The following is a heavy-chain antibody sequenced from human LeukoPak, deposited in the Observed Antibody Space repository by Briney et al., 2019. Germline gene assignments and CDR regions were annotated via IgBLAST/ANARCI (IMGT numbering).Heavy chain of an antibody. CDR1: GFTFSDYY. Sequence: PGGSLRLSCAASGFTFSDYYMSWIRQAPGKGLEWISYISSSGSTMYYADSVKGRFTISRDNAKNSLSLQMSSLRAEYTAVYYCAREGILTGYDHFDYWGQGTLVTVSS. CDR3: AREGILTGYDHFDY. V-gene: IGHV3-11*01. CDR2: ISSSGSTM. J-gene: IGHJ4*02. D-gene: IGHD3-9*01.